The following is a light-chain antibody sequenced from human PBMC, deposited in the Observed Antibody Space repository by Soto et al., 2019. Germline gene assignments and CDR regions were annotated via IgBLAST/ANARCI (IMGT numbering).Light chain of an antibody. CDR1: SSDIGGFNY. CDR3: SSYTTSTTYV. CDR2: EVS. V-gene: IGLV2-14*01. J-gene: IGLJ1*01. Sequence: QSALAQPASVSGSPGQSITISCTGTSSDIGGFNYVSWYQQHPGKAPKLMIYEVSNRPSGVSNRFSGSKYGNTASLNISGLQAEDEADYYCSSYTTSTTYVFASGTKVT.